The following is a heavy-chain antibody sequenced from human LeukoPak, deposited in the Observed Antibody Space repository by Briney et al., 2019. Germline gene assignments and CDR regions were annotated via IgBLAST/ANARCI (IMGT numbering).Heavy chain of an antibody. J-gene: IGHJ4*02. Sequence: PGGSLRLSCAASGFTFSSYAMSWVRQTPGKGLEWVSAISGSGGSTYYADSVKGRFTISKDNAKNTVYLQMNNLRAEDTAVYYCVSFYEAYWGRGTLVTVSS. CDR3: VSFYEAY. V-gene: IGHV3-23*01. CDR2: ISGSGGST. CDR1: GFTFSSYA. D-gene: IGHD2/OR15-2a*01.